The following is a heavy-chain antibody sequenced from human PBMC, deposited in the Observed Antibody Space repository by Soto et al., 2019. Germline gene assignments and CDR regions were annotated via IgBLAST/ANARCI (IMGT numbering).Heavy chain of an antibody. CDR2: ISTYSGDT. D-gene: IGHD4-17*01. V-gene: IGHV1-18*01. Sequence: ASVKVSCKASSYTFFTYVISWVRQARGQGLEWMGWISTYSGDTKYAQKFQGRVTMTTDTSTTTAYMELRSLRSDDTAVYYCARNHGPTPQKNSFGPWGQGSSGPVSS. CDR3: ARNHGPTPQKNSFGP. J-gene: IGHJ5*02. CDR1: SYTFFTYV.